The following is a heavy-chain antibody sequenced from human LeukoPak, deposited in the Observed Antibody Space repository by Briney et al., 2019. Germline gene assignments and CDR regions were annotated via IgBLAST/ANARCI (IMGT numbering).Heavy chain of an antibody. CDR3: ARDGQLWAQNWFDP. CDR1: GFTFSTYW. V-gene: IGHV3-7*01. Sequence: PGGSLRLSCAASGFTFSTYWMSWVRQAPGKGLEWVANIKKDGSEKYYVDSVKGRFTISRDNAKNSLYLQMNSLRAEDTAVYYRARDGQLWAQNWFDPWGQGTLVTVSS. J-gene: IGHJ5*02. CDR2: IKKDGSEK. D-gene: IGHD5-18*01.